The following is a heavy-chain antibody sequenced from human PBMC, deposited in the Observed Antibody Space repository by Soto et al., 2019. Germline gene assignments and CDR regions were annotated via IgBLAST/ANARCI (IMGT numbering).Heavy chain of an antibody. J-gene: IGHJ4*02. Sequence: LPALSLTCTVSGGSVSRCSYYSGWFRQTPGKGLEWIGSVYYSGSTYYNPSLESRVTISVDKSKNQFSLKLMSLSAADTAVYYCGRLEGLATISYYFDYWGQGALVTVSS. D-gene: IGHD3-9*01. CDR2: VYYSGST. CDR1: GGSVSRCSYY. V-gene: IGHV4-39*01. CDR3: GRLEGLATISYYFDY.